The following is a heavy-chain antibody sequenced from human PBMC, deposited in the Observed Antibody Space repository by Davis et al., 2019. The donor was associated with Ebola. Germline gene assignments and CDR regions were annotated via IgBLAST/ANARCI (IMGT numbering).Heavy chain of an antibody. CDR3: AKDYGSGRYSFDY. Sequence: GESLKISCAASGFTFSNSNMHWVRQPPGKGLEWVAFIPYDGSNKYYADSVKGRFTISRDNSKNTLYLQMNSLRAEDTALYYCAKDYGSGRYSFDYWGQGTLVTVSS. CDR1: GFTFSNSN. CDR2: IPYDGSNK. D-gene: IGHD3-10*01. J-gene: IGHJ4*02. V-gene: IGHV3-30*02.